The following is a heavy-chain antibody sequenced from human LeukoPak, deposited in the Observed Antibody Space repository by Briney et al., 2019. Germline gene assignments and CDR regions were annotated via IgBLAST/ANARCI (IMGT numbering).Heavy chain of an antibody. V-gene: IGHV1-2*02. CDR2: INPNSGGT. CDR3: ATGITGTWGLKRRGGWFDP. CDR1: GYTFTGYY. J-gene: IGHJ5*02. D-gene: IGHD1-20*01. Sequence: ASVKVSCKASGYTFTGYYMHWVRQAPGQGLEWMGWINPNSGGTNYAQKFQGRVTMTRDTSTSTVYMELSSLRSEDTAVYYCATGITGTWGLKRRGGWFDPWGQGTLVTVSS.